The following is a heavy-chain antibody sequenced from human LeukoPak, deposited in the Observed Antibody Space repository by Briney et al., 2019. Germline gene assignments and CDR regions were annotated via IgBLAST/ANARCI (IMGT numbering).Heavy chain of an antibody. CDR1: AFTFSYYG. CDR3: ARGRDYDSSGYYVFGC. D-gene: IGHD3-22*01. V-gene: IGHV3-30*03. Sequence: VQRGRSLTLSGSASAFTFSYYGRHWIRQAPGKGLEWVAAISDDGSNEYYADSVKGRFTISRDNSKSTLYLQMNSLRAEDTGVYYCARGRDYDSSGYYVFGCWGQGTLVTVSS. J-gene: IGHJ4*02. CDR2: ISDDGSNE.